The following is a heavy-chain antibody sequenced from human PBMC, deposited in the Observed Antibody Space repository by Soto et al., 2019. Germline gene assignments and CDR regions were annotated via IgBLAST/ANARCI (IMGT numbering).Heavy chain of an antibody. CDR2: INHSGTT. V-gene: IGHV4-34*01. CDR1: GGSFSGYY. Sequence: SETLSLTCAVYGGSFSGYYWSWIRQPPGKGLEWIGEINHSGTTNYNPSLKSRVTISVDTSKSQFSLRLSSVTAADTAVYYCAKMRGGSYYFYYYGMDVWGQGTTVTVSS. CDR3: AKMRGGSYYFYYYGMDV. J-gene: IGHJ6*02. D-gene: IGHD1-26*01.